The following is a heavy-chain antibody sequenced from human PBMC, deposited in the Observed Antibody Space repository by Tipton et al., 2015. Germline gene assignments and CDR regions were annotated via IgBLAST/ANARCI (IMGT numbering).Heavy chain of an antibody. CDR2: ISGNGRAI. D-gene: IGHD6-19*01. V-gene: IGHV3-43*02. CDR1: GFIFTEHG. CDR3: VKEHISGWPALDY. Sequence: SLRLSCAASGFIFTEHGTHWVRQSPGKGLEWVSVISGNGRAIHYADSVKGRFIVSRDNDKNFVYLQMNSLRKEDTALYHCVKEHISGWPALDYWGQGTLVTVSS. J-gene: IGHJ4*02.